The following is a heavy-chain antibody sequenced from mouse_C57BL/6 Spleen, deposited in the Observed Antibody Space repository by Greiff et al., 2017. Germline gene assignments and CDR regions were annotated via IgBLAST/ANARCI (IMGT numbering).Heavy chain of an antibody. CDR3: ARRKNGYYRYFDV. J-gene: IGHJ1*03. D-gene: IGHD2-2*01. Sequence: QVQLKQPGAELVRPGSSVKLSCKASGYTFTSYWMHWVKQRPIQGLEWIGNIDPSDSETHYNQKFKDKATLTVDKSSSTAYMQLSSLTSEDSAVYYCARRKNGYYRYFDVWGTGTTVTVSS. CDR1: GYTFTSYW. CDR2: IDPSDSET. V-gene: IGHV1-52*01.